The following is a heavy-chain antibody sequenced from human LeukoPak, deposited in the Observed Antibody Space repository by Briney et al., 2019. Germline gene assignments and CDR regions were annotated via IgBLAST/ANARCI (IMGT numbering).Heavy chain of an antibody. Sequence: GGSLRLSCAASGFSLSAYGVHWVRQAPGKGLEWVAVIWYDGTSKNYADSVKGRFTFSRDNSKNTLYLQMNSLTVEDTAVYYCARSQSSSLIDYWGQGTLVTVSS. CDR1: GFSLSAYG. CDR3: ARSQSSSLIDY. CDR2: IWYDGTSK. J-gene: IGHJ4*02. V-gene: IGHV3-33*01. D-gene: IGHD6-13*01.